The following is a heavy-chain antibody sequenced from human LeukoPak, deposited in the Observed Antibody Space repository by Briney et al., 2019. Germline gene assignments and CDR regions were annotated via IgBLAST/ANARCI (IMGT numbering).Heavy chain of an antibody. Sequence: GGSLRLSCAASGFTFSRYAMRWVRQAPGRGLEWVSAISGSGGSTYYADSVKGRFTISRDNSKNTLYLQMNSLRAEDTAVYYCANETTAYDFWGGYTAVGYWGQGTLVTVSS. D-gene: IGHD3-3*01. CDR2: ISGSGGST. CDR1: GFTFSRYA. CDR3: ANETTAYDFWGGYTAVGY. J-gene: IGHJ4*02. V-gene: IGHV3-23*01.